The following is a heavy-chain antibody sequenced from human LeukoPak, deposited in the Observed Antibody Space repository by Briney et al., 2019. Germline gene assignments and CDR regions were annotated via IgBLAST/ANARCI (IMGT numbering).Heavy chain of an antibody. D-gene: IGHD3-16*01. Sequence: SGGSLRLSCAASGFIFSSYALSWVRQAPGKGLEWVSAISGSGGSTYNADSVKGRFTISRDNSKNTLYLQMNSLRAEDTATYYCAKGKGVAIYDYRGMDVWGQGTAVTVSS. V-gene: IGHV3-23*01. J-gene: IGHJ6*02. CDR2: ISGSGGST. CDR3: AKGKGVAIYDYRGMDV. CDR1: GFIFSSYA.